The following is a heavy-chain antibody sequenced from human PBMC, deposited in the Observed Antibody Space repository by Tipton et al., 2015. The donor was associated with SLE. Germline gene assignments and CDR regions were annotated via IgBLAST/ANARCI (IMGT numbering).Heavy chain of an antibody. J-gene: IGHJ6*02. D-gene: IGHD6-19*01. CDR2: IYTSGST. CDR1: GGSFSGYY. Sequence: GLVKPSETLSLTCAVYGGSFSGYYWSWIRQPPGKGLEWIGYIYTSGSTNYNPSLKSRVTISVDTSKNQFSLKLSSVTAADTAVYYCARSNSSGWYPNRLDYYYGMDVWGQGTTVPVSS. CDR3: ARSNSSGWYPNRLDYYYGMDV. V-gene: IGHV4-4*09.